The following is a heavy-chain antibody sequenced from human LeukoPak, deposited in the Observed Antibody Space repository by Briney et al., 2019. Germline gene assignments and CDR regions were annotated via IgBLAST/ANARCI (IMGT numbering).Heavy chain of an antibody. Sequence: GGSLRLSCGVSGFTFSSYSMNWVRLAPGKGLEWVAVISSDGSNKYYADSVKGRFTISRDNSKNTLYLQMNSLRAEDTAVYYCAKDRDIVVVPAAIRQGLDYWGQGTLVTVSS. D-gene: IGHD2-2*01. CDR1: GFTFSSYS. CDR3: AKDRDIVVVPAAIRQGLDY. V-gene: IGHV3-30*18. J-gene: IGHJ4*02. CDR2: ISSDGSNK.